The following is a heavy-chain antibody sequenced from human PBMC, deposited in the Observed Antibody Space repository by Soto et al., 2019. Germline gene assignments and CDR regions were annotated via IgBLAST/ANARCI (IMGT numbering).Heavy chain of an antibody. J-gene: IGHJ6*02. CDR3: AKGGFGDYYYYGMDV. D-gene: IGHD3-10*01. CDR2: ISGSGGST. V-gene: IGHV3-23*01. CDR1: GFTFSSYA. Sequence: GGSLRLSCAASGFTFSSYAMSWVRQAPGKGLEWVSAISGSGGSTYYADSVKGRFTISRDNSKNTLYLQMNSLRAEDTAVYYCAKGGFGDYYYYGMDVWGQGTTVTVSS.